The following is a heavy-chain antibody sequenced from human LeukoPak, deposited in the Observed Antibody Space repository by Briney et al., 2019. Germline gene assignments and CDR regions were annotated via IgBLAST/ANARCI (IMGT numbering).Heavy chain of an antibody. J-gene: IGHJ5*02. CDR1: GGSISSGSYY. V-gene: IGHV4-61*10. CDR3: ARDWGGSGT. Sequence: SETLSLTCTVSGGSISSGSYYWSWIRQPAGKGLEWIGYIYYSGSTNYNPSLKSRVTISVDTSKNQFSLKLSSVTAADTAVYYCARDWGGSGTWGQGTLVTVSS. CDR2: IYYSGST. D-gene: IGHD1-26*01.